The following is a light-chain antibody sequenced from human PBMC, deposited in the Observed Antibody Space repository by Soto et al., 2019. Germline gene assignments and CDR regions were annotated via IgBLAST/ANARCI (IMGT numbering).Light chain of an antibody. CDR3: EAWDDSLNGQV. CDR1: SSNIGRNT. CDR2: SNN. J-gene: IGLJ1*01. Sequence: QSVLTQPPSASGTPGQRVTISCSGSSSNIGRNTVNWYQQLPGTAPKLLIYSNNQRPSGVPDRFSGSKSGTSASLAISGLQSEDEADYYCEAWDDSLNGQVFGTGTKLTVL. V-gene: IGLV1-44*01.